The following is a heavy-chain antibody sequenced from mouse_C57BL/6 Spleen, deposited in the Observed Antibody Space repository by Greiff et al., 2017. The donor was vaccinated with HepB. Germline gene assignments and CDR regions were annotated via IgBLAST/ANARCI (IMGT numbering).Heavy chain of an antibody. CDR2: IDPENGDT. Sequence: EVMLVESGAELVRPGASVKLSCTASGFNIKDDYMHWVKQRPEQGLEWIGWIDPENGDTEYASKFQGKATITADTSSNTAYLQLSSLTSEDTAVYYCTIYYGYGAWFAYWGQGTLVTVSA. D-gene: IGHD2-2*01. V-gene: IGHV14-4*01. J-gene: IGHJ3*01. CDR1: GFNIKDDY. CDR3: TIYYGYGAWFAY.